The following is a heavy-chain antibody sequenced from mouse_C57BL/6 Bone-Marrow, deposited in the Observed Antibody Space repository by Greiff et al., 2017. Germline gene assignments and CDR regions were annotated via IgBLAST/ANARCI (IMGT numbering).Heavy chain of an antibody. D-gene: IGHD2-4*01. J-gene: IGHJ4*01. CDR1: GYTFTEYT. CDR3: ARHEAIYYDYDGGYAMDY. Sequence: SGAELVKPGASVKLSCKASGYTFTEYTIHWVKQRSGQGLEWIGWFYPGSGSITYNEKFKDKATLTADKSSSTVYMELSRLTSEDSAVYFCARHEAIYYDYDGGYAMDYGGQGTSVTVSS. V-gene: IGHV1-62-2*01. CDR2: FYPGSGSI.